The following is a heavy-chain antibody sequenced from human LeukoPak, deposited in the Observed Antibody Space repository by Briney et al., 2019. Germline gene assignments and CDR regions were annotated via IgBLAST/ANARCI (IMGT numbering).Heavy chain of an antibody. CDR1: GFTFSTFA. J-gene: IGHJ4*02. V-gene: IGHV3-23*01. D-gene: IGHD5-18*01. Sequence: GGSLRLSCVASGFTFSTFAMNWVRQAPGKGLEWVSTISETGRSTYYADSVKGQFTISRDNSKNTLYLQMNSLRAEDTAVYYCAKDRGYSYGISEYWGQGTLVTVSS. CDR3: AKDRGYSYGISEY. CDR2: ISETGRST.